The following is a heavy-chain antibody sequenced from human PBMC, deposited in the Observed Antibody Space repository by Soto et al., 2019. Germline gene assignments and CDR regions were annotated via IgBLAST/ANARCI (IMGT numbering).Heavy chain of an antibody. CDR3: ATDLTMIVGWAFDI. V-gene: IGHV1-18*01. D-gene: IGHD3-22*01. CDR2: ISAYNGKT. Sequence: ASVKVSCKASGGTFSSYGISWVRQAPGQGLEWMGWISAYNGKTNYAQKLQGRVTMTEDTSTDTAYMELSSLRSEDTAVYYCATDLTMIVGWAFDIWGQGTMVTVSS. CDR1: GGTFSSYG. J-gene: IGHJ3*02.